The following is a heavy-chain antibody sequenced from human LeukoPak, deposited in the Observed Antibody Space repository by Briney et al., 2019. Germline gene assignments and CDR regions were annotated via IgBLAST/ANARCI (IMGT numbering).Heavy chain of an antibody. CDR1: GFTFSRHD. J-gene: IGHJ4*02. Sequence: GTSLRLSCAASGFTFSRHDMHWVRQTPGKRLEWVAVIWYDGSNKDYADSVKGRFTISRDNSRNTVYLQMNGLRDDDTAMYCCATGAWYGSGSWGYWGQGTLVTVAS. D-gene: IGHD3-10*01. CDR3: ATGAWYGSGSWGY. V-gene: IGHV3-33*01. CDR2: IWYDGSNK.